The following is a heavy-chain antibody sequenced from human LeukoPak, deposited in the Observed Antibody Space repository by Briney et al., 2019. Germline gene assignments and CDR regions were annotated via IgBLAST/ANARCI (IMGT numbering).Heavy chain of an antibody. CDR2: IYYSGST. V-gene: IGHV4-39*01. Sequence: SETLSLTCTVSGDSISTYYWGWIRQPPGKGLEWIGSIYYSGSTYYDPSLKSRVTISVDTSKNQFSLKLSSVTAADTAVYYCARRLSGYSYGYLDYWGQGTLVTVSS. J-gene: IGHJ4*02. CDR3: ARRLSGYSYGYLDY. D-gene: IGHD5-18*01. CDR1: GDSISTYY.